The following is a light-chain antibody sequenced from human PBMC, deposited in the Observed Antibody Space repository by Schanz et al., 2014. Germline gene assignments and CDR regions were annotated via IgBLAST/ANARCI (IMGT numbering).Light chain of an antibody. V-gene: IGKV3D-20*02. Sequence: EIVLTQSPGTLSLSPGERATLSCRASQSVSIYLAWYQQKPGQAPRLLIYAASSRATGIPDRFSGRGSGADFTLTISRLEPEDFAVYYCQQRDDWPITFGQGTRLEIK. CDR1: QSVSIY. J-gene: IGKJ5*01. CDR3: QQRDDWPIT. CDR2: AAS.